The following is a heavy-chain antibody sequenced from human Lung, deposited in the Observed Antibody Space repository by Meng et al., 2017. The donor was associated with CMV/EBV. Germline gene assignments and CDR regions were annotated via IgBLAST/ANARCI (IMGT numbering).Heavy chain of an antibody. Sequence: SETLSLXCTVSGGSTNSYYWTWIRQAPGKGLEWIGYVFYTGTTKYNRPLKSRVTMSLETSKSHSTLKLTSVTAADTAIYYCARGRAQIGWFDPWGQGTLVTVSS. J-gene: IGHJ5*02. D-gene: IGHD3-16*01. CDR1: GGSTNSYY. CDR2: VFYTGTT. V-gene: IGHV4-59*01. CDR3: ARGRAQIGWFDP.